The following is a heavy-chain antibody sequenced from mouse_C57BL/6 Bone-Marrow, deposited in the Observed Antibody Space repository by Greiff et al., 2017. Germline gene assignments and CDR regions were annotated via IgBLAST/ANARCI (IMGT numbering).Heavy chain of an antibody. V-gene: IGHV5-6*02. Sequence: DVKLVESGGDLVKPGGSLKLSCAASGFTFSSYGMSWVRQTPAKRLEWVATISSCGSYTYYPDSVKGRFTISRDNAKNTLYLQMSSLKSEDTAMYYCARQTVVHYYAMDYWGQGTSVTVAS. CDR3: ARQTVVHYYAMDY. D-gene: IGHD1-1*01. CDR2: ISSCGSYT. J-gene: IGHJ4*01. CDR1: GFTFSSYG.